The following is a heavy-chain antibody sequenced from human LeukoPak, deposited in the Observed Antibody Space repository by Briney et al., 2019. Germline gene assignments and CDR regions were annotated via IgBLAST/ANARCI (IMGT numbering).Heavy chain of an antibody. J-gene: IGHJ3*01. CDR3: ARRITEVPDTLPLNAFDV. V-gene: IGHV4-39*01. Sequence: PSETLSLTCSVSGGSMKTPSHYWDWIRQSPGKGLEWIGSMFYSGSTYFNPSLRRRVTISGDTSTNQISLSLTSVTAADTAVYYCARRITEVPDTLPLNAFDVWGQGAKVIVSS. CDR2: MFYSGST. D-gene: IGHD2/OR15-2a*01. CDR1: GGSMKTPSHY.